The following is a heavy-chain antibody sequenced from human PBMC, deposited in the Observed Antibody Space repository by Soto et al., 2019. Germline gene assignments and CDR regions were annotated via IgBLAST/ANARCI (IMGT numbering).Heavy chain of an antibody. Sequence: EVQLLESGGGLVQPGGSLRLSCAASGFTFNNYGMSWVRQAPGKGLEWVSAITDSGGSTYYADSVKGRFTISRDNSKNMVYLQMNSLRAEDTAVYYCAKAATVVTLYYFDYWGQGTLVTVSS. V-gene: IGHV3-23*01. D-gene: IGHD4-17*01. CDR1: GFTFNNYG. CDR2: ITDSGGST. J-gene: IGHJ4*02. CDR3: AKAATVVTLYYFDY.